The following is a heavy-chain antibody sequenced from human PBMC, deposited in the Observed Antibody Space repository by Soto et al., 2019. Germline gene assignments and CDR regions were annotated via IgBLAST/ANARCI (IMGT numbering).Heavy chain of an antibody. Sequence: AAVKVTCKASGYTFTSYGIIGVRQAPGQGLEWMGWISAYNGNTNYAQKLQGRVTMTTDTSTSTAYMELRSLRSDDTAVYYCARGVWNNWNYAFFDYWGQGTLVTVSS. J-gene: IGHJ4*02. CDR1: GYTFTSYG. CDR3: ARGVWNNWNYAFFDY. CDR2: ISAYNGNT. D-gene: IGHD1-7*01. V-gene: IGHV1-18*01.